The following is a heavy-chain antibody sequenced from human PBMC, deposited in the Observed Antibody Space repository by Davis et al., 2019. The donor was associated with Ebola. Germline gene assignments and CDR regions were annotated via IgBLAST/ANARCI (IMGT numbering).Heavy chain of an antibody. J-gene: IGHJ4*02. D-gene: IGHD5/OR15-5a*01. V-gene: IGHV3-7*01. Sequence: GESLKISCAASGFALSSYWMSWVRQAPGKGLEWVANIKQDGTIKYYVDSVKGRFTISRDNAKNSLDLQMNNLRAEDAAVYYCARDPIQASRVYVSGDYWGQGTLVTVSS. CDR2: IKQDGTIK. CDR3: ARDPIQASRVYVSGDY. CDR1: GFALSSYW.